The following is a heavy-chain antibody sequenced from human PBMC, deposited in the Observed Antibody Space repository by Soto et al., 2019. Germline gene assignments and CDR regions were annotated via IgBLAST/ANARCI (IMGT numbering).Heavy chain of an antibody. CDR3: AAATLPGARFYGMDV. J-gene: IGHJ6*02. Sequence: SETLSLTCVVSGYSFNSVHFWGWIRQPPGKGLQWIGSLSQNGGTYRNPSLRSRVTLSVDTSKNQFSLTLTSVTTEDAAVYYCAAATLPGARFYGMDVWGQGSTVTVSS. V-gene: IGHV4-38-2*01. D-gene: IGHD2-2*01. CDR2: LSQNGGT. CDR1: GYSFNSVHF.